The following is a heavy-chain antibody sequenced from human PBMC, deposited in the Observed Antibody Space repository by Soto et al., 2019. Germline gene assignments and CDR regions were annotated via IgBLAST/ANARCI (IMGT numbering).Heavy chain of an antibody. V-gene: IGHV4-59*01. D-gene: IGHD6-13*01. CDR1: GGSISSYY. J-gene: IGHJ4*02. Sequence: QVQLQESGPGLVKPSETLSLTCTVSGGSISSYYWSWIRQPPGKGLEWIGYIYYSGSTNYNPSLKSQVTISVDTSKNQFSLKLSSVTAADTAVYYCAREGIAAAGTLYYFDYWGQGTLVTVSS. CDR2: IYYSGST. CDR3: AREGIAAAGTLYYFDY.